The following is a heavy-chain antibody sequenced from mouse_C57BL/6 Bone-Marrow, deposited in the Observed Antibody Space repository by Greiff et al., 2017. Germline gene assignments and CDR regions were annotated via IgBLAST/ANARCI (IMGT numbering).Heavy chain of an antibody. J-gene: IGHJ2*01. CDR3: ARWRSVGY. CDR2: INPSSGYT. V-gene: IGHV1-4*01. CDR1: GYTFTSYS. Sequence: QVQLQQSGAELVRPGASVKMSCKASGYTFTSYSMHWVKQRPGQGLEWIGYINPSSGYTKYNQKFKDKATLTADKSSSTAYMQLSSLTSEDSAVYYCARWRSVGYWGQGTTLTVSS.